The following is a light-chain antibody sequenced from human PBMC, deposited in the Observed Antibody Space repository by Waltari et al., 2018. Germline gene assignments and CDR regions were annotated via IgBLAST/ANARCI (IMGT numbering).Light chain of an antibody. V-gene: IGLV2-23*02. CDR2: EAN. CDR1: SSDVGASNF. CDR3: SSYAGSHTLM. Sequence: SALTQPASVSGSPGQSITISGTGTSSDVGASNFVSWYQQHPGKAPKIIIYEANKRPSGVSHRFSGSKSGSSASLTISGLQAEDEADYYCSSYAGSHTLMFGGGTKVTVL. J-gene: IGLJ3*02.